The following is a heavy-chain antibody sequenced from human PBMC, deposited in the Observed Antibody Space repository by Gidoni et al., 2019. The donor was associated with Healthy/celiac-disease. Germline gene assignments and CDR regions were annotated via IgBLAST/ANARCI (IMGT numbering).Heavy chain of an antibody. CDR3: AKDNRGNFYGWGSYYKDY. Sequence: QVQLVESGGGVVQPGKSLRLSCAASGFTFDIYAMHWVRQTPGKGLEWVAFISNDGTNEYYADSVKCRFTISRDNSKNTLFLQLNSLRAEDTAVYYCAKDNRGNFYGWGSYYKDYWGQGILVTVSS. V-gene: IGHV3-30*18. D-gene: IGHD3-10*01. J-gene: IGHJ4*02. CDR1: GFTFDIYA. CDR2: ISNDGTNE.